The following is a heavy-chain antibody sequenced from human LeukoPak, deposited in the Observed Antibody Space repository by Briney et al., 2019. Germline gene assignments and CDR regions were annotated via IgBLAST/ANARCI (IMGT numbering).Heavy chain of an antibody. V-gene: IGHV1-2*02. J-gene: IGHJ4*02. Sequence: ASVKVSCKASGYTFTGYYMHWVRQAPGQGLEWMGWINPNSGGTNYAQKLQGRVTMTTDTSTSTAYMELRSLRSDDTAVYYCARGLRREYYDILTGYYRLVWDYFDYWGQGTLVTVSS. CDR3: ARGLRREYYDILTGYYRLVWDYFDY. CDR1: GYTFTGYY. CDR2: INPNSGGT. D-gene: IGHD3-9*01.